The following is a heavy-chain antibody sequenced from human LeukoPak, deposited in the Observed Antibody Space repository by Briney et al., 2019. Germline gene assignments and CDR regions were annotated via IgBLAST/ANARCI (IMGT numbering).Heavy chain of an antibody. CDR3: ASTRAYPYYMDV. D-gene: IGHD2-2*01. J-gene: IGHJ6*03. Sequence: ASVKVSCKASGYTFTSYGISWVRQAPGQGLEWMGWISAYNGNTNYAQKLQGRVTMITDTSTSTAYMELRSLRSDDTAVYHCASTRAYPYYMDVWGKGTTVTVSS. V-gene: IGHV1-18*01. CDR1: GYTFTSYG. CDR2: ISAYNGNT.